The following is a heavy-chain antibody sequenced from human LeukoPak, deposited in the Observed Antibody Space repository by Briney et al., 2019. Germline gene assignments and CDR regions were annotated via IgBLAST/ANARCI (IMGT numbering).Heavy chain of an antibody. V-gene: IGHV1-2*06. CDR3: AVNDYGDYVPSN. CDR1: GYTFTRYY. Sequence: ASVKVSCKASGYTFTRYYMHWVRQAPGQGLEWMGRINPNSGGTNYAQKFQGRVTMTRDTSISTAYMELSRLRSDDTAVYYCAVNDYGDYVPSNWGQGTLVTVSS. CDR2: INPNSGGT. D-gene: IGHD4-17*01. J-gene: IGHJ4*02.